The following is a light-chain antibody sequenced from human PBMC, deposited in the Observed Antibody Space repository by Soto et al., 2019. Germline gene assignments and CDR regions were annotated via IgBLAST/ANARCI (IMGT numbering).Light chain of an antibody. V-gene: IGLV1-47*01. CDR2: RNN. Sequence: QPVLTQPPSASGTPGQRVTISCSGSSSNVGSNYVCWYQQLPGTAPKLLIYRNNQRPSGVPDRFSGSKSGTSASLAISGLRSEDEADYYCAAWDDSLSVFYVFGTGTKLTVL. CDR1: SSNVGSNY. J-gene: IGLJ1*01. CDR3: AAWDDSLSVFYV.